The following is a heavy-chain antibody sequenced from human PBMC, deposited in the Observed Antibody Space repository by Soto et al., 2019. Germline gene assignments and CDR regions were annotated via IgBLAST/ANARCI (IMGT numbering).Heavy chain of an antibody. CDR2: ISSSSSYI. D-gene: IGHD3-3*01. CDR3: ARESGYDFWRGTIQSYYYYGMDL. V-gene: IGHV3-21*01. CDR1: GFTFSSYS. Sequence: GGSLRLSCAASGFTFSSYSMNWVRQAPGKGLEWVSSISSSSSYIYYAGSVKGRFTISRDNAKNSLYLQMNSLRAEDTAVYYCARESGYDFWRGTIQSYYYYGMDLWGQGTTVTVSS. J-gene: IGHJ6*02.